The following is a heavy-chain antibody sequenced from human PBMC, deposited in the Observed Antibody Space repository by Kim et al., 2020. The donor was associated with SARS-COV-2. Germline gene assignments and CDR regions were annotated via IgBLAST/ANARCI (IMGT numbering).Heavy chain of an antibody. J-gene: IGHJ3*02. CDR2: IPYDGSNE. Sequence: GGSLRLSCAASGFSFSSYGMHWVRQAPGKGLEWVAVIPYDGSNEYYADSVKGRFSISRDNSKNTLYLQMNSLRAEDTAVYCCAKDNGWQFLRYFDAFDIWGQGTMVTVSS. CDR3: AKDNGWQFLRYFDAFDI. CDR1: GFSFSSYG. V-gene: IGHV3-30*18. D-gene: IGHD3-9*01.